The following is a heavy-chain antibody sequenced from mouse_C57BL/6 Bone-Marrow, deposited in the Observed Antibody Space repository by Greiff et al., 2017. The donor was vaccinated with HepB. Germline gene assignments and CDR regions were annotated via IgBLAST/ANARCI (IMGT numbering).Heavy chain of an antibody. CDR1: GFTFSDYY. CDR2: INYDGSST. Sequence: EVNVVESEGGLVQPGSSMKLSCTASGFTFSDYYMAWVRQVPEKGLEWVANINYDGSSTYYLDPLKSRFIISRDNAKNILYLQMSSLKSEDTATYYCAREHYYAMDYWGQGTSVTVSS. V-gene: IGHV5-16*01. CDR3: AREHYYAMDY. J-gene: IGHJ4*01.